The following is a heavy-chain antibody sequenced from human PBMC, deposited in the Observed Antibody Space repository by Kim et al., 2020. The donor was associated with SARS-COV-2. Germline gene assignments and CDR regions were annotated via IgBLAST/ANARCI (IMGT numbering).Heavy chain of an antibody. J-gene: IGHJ4*02. V-gene: IGHV3-48*03. CDR3: ARANVLLWFGESHFDY. CDR2: ISSSGSTI. CDR1: GFTFSSYE. D-gene: IGHD3-10*01. Sequence: GGSLRLSCAASGFTFSSYEMNWVRQAPGKGLEWVSYISSSGSTIYYADSVKGRFTISRDNAKNSLYLQMNSLRAEDTAVYYCARANVLLWFGESHFDYWGQGTLVTVSS.